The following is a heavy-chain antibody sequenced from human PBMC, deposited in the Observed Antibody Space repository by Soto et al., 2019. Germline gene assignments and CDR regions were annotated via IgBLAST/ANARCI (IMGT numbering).Heavy chain of an antibody. J-gene: IGHJ4*02. CDR1: GGFFSGYY. CDR2: IERGGST. D-gene: IGHD3-10*01. CDR3: ARGYGSGSYWAY. Sequence: QVQLQQWGAGLLKPSETLSLTCAVYGGFFSGYYWSWVRQPPGKGLEWIGEIERGGSTNYNPSLKSRVAISVDTSKNQFSLKVNSVTAADTAVYYCARGYGSGSYWAYWGQGTLVTVSS. V-gene: IGHV4-34*02.